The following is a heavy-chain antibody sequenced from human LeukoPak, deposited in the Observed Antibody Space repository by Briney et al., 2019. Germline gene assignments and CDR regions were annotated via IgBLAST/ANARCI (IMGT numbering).Heavy chain of an antibody. Sequence: GGSLRLSCAASGFTVSSKYMSWVRQAPGKGLEWVSVIYSGGDTYYADSVKGRFIISRDNSKNTLYLQMNSLRAEDTAVYYCARDYSTVTTFFDYWGQGTLVTVSS. J-gene: IGHJ4*02. D-gene: IGHD4-17*01. CDR2: IYSGGDT. CDR3: ARDYSTVTTFFDY. CDR1: GFTVSSKY. V-gene: IGHV3-53*01.